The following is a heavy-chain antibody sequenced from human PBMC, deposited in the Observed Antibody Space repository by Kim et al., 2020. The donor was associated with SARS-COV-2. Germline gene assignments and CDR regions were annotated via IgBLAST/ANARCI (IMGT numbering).Heavy chain of an antibody. J-gene: IGHJ4*02. V-gene: IGHV3-21*01. D-gene: IGHD6-13*01. Sequence: DSGKGRLPISRDNAKSSLYLQMNSARAEDTSVYYCARVAEKSSSWYYFAYWGQGTLVTVSS. CDR3: ARVAEKSSSWYYFAY.